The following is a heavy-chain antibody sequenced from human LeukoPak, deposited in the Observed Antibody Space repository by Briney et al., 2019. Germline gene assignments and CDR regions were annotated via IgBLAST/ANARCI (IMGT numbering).Heavy chain of an antibody. J-gene: IGHJ6*02. CDR3: AVMTTGLYYYYGMDV. D-gene: IGHD4-11*01. Sequence: GASVKVSCKASGYTFTSYDINWVRQATRQGLEWMGWMNPNSGNTGYAQKFQGRVTMTRNTSISTAYMELSSLRSEDTAVYYCAVMTTGLYYYYGMDVWGQGTTVTVSS. CDR1: GYTFTSYD. V-gene: IGHV1-8*01. CDR2: MNPNSGNT.